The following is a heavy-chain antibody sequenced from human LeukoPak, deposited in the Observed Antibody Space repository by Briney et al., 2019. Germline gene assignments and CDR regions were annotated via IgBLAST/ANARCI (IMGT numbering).Heavy chain of an antibody. CDR2: ISGSGGST. V-gene: IGHV3-23*01. CDR1: GFTFSSYG. D-gene: IGHD1-1*01. CDR3: ASPLDHNDAFDI. Sequence: PGGSPRLSCAASGFTFSSYGMSWVRQAPGKGLEWVSAISGSGGSTYYADSVKGRFTISRDNSKNTLYLQMNSLRAEDTAVYYCASPLDHNDAFDIWGQGTMVTVSS. J-gene: IGHJ3*02.